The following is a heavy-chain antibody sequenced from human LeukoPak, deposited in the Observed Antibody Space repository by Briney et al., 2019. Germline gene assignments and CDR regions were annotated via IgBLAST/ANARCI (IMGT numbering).Heavy chain of an antibody. CDR3: AKDSAFYYIDV. D-gene: IGHD3-10*01. CDR2: IRYNGNNQ. Sequence: PGGSLRLSCAASGFTFSNAWMSWVRQAPGKGLEWVAFIRYNGNNQYYADSVKGRFTISRDNSKNTLYLQMNSLKGDDTAVYYCAKDSAFYYIDVWGKGTTVIISS. V-gene: IGHV3-30*02. J-gene: IGHJ6*03. CDR1: GFTFSNAW.